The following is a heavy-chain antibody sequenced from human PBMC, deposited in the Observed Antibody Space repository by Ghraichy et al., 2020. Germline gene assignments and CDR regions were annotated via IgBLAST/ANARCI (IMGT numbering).Heavy chain of an antibody. J-gene: IGHJ6*02. D-gene: IGHD2-8*01. CDR3: ARDLAFTAIDARYYYHGMDV. Sequence: ASVKVSCKAFGYTFTSSRMHWVRQAPGRGLEWMGIINPSGGSTTYEQKFQGRVTMTRDPSTSTVYMELNSLRSEDTAVYYCARDLAFTAIDARYYYHGMDVWGQGTTVTVSS. CDR2: INPSGGST. CDR1: GYTFTSSR. V-gene: IGHV1-46*01.